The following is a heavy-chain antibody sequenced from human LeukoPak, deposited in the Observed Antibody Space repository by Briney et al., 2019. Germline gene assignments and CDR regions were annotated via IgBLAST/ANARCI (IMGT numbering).Heavy chain of an antibody. D-gene: IGHD1-14*01. Sequence: PGGSLRLSCAASGFTVITNDMTWVRQAPGKGLEWVSVLYSDGSTKYADSVQGRFTISRDNSKNTLYLEMNSLSPDDTAVYYCARGVEPLAASTLAYWGQGTLVTVSS. V-gene: IGHV3-53*01. CDR3: ARGVEPLAASTLAY. CDR1: GFTVITND. J-gene: IGHJ4*02. CDR2: LYSDGST.